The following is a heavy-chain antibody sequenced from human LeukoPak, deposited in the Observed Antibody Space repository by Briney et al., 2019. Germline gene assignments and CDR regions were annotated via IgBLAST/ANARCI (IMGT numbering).Heavy chain of an antibody. J-gene: IGHJ4*02. V-gene: IGHV1-2*06. CDR3: ARDLSGPNPLDY. CDR1: GYTFTGHY. Sequence: ASVKVSCKGSGYTFTGHYMHWVRQAPGQGLEWMGRINPNSGGTNYAQKFQGGVTMTRDTSINTAYMELSSLTSDDTAVYYCARDLSGPNPLDYWGQGTLVTVSS. CDR2: INPNSGGT.